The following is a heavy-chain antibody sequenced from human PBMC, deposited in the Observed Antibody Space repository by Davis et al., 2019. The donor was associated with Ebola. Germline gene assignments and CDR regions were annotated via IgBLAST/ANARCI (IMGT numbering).Heavy chain of an antibody. J-gene: IGHJ4*02. CDR2: ISGSGGST. V-gene: IGHV3-23*01. Sequence: GESLKISCAASGFTFSSYAMSWVRQAPGKGLEWVSAISGSGGSTYYADSVKGRFTISRDNSKNTLYLQMNSLRAEDTAVYYCAKDQYIVVVPAAENFWDYWGQGTLVTVSS. D-gene: IGHD2-2*01. CDR1: GFTFSSYA. CDR3: AKDQYIVVVPAAENFWDY.